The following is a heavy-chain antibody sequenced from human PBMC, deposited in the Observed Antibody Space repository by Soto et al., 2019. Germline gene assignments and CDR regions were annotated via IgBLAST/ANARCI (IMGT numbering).Heavy chain of an antibody. CDR3: AGIGEDVYYGMDV. V-gene: IGHV4-4*07. D-gene: IGHD2-21*01. CDR1: GGSMRSYY. CDR2: IYSRGDT. J-gene: IGHJ6*02. Sequence: KPSETLSLTCSVSGGSMRSYYWNWLRQPAGKGLEWIGRIYSRGDTNYNPSVKSRVTMSVDTSKNEFSLRLSSVTAADTAVYYCAGIGEDVYYGMDVWGQGTTVNVSS.